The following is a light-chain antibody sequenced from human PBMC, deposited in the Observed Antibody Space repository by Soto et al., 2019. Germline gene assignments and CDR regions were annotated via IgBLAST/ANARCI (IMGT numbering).Light chain of an antibody. J-gene: IGKJ4*01. V-gene: IGKV3-15*01. Sequence: EIVMTQSPATLSVSPGEGATLSCRASQSVSSKLAWYQQKPGQAPRLLIYGASTRATGIPARFSGSGSGTDFTLTISSLEPEDFAVYYCQQRSNWLTFGGGTKVDIK. CDR3: QQRSNWLT. CDR1: QSVSSK. CDR2: GAS.